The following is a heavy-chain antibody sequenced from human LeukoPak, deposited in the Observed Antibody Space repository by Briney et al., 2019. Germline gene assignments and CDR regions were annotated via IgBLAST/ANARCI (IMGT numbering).Heavy chain of an antibody. CDR1: GGSIRSGDYS. Sequence: PSQTLSLTCDVSGGSIRSGDYSWSWIRQPPGKGLEWIGYIFHGASTYYNPSLTSRVTISVDRSKNQFSLKLNSVTAADTAVYYCARKYSNVWSFDFWGQGTPVTVSS. V-gene: IGHV4-30-2*01. CDR2: IFHGAST. J-gene: IGHJ4*02. CDR3: ARKYSNVWSFDF. D-gene: IGHD6-19*01.